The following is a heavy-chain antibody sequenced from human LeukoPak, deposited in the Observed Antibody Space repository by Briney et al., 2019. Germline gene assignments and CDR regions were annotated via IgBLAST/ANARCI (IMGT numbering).Heavy chain of an antibody. Sequence: ASVKVSCKASGYTFTDYYMHWVRQAPGQGLEWMGWISPNSGGTNYAQKFQGRVTMTRDTSISTAYLELSGLRSDDTAVYYCARGQYYHDSSGYDYWDQGTLVTVSS. V-gene: IGHV1-2*02. CDR1: GYTFTDYY. D-gene: IGHD3-22*01. J-gene: IGHJ4*02. CDR2: ISPNSGGT. CDR3: ARGQYYHDSSGYDY.